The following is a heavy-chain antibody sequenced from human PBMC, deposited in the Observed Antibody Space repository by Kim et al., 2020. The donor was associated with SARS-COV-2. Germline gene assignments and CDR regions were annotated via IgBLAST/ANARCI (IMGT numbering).Heavy chain of an antibody. CDR1: GFTFSSYD. D-gene: IGHD4-17*01. CDR3: ARGRRHDYGGSEGGAFDI. Sequence: GGSLRLSCAASGFTFSSYDMHWVRQATGKGLEWVSAIGTAGDPYYPGSVKGRFTISRENAKNSLYLQMNSLRAGDTAVYYCARGRRHDYGGSEGGAFDIWCQGTMVTVSS. J-gene: IGHJ3*02. V-gene: IGHV3-13*05. CDR2: IGTAGDP.